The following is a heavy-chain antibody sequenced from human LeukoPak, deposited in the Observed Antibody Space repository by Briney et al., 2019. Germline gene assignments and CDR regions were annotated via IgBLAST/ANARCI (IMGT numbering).Heavy chain of an antibody. CDR3: ARVGAVAGNDAFDI. CDR1: GGSISSYY. J-gene: IGHJ3*02. CDR2: IYYSGST. V-gene: IGHV4-59*01. Sequence: SETLSLTCTVSGGSISSYYWSWIRQPPGKGLEWIGYIYYSGSTNYNPSLKSRVTISVDTSKNQFSLKLSSVTAADTAVYYCARVGAVAGNDAFDIWGQGTMVTVSS. D-gene: IGHD6-19*01.